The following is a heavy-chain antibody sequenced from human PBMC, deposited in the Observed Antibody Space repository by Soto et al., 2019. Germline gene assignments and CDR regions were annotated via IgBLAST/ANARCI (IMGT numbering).Heavy chain of an antibody. CDR3: ARDVTVSTGSYPHC. V-gene: IGHV3-74*01. J-gene: IGHJ4*02. Sequence: GGSLRLSCAASGFNFSSNWMHWVRQAKGKGLVWVSRINSDGSSTSYADSVKGRFTVSRDNAKNTLYLQMNSLRAEDTAVYFCARDVTVSTGSYPHCWGQGTLVTVSS. CDR1: GFNFSSNW. D-gene: IGHD1-26*01. CDR2: INSDGSST.